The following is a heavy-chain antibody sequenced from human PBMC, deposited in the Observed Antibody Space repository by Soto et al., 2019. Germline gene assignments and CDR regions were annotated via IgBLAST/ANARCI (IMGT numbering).Heavy chain of an antibody. D-gene: IGHD5-12*01. Sequence: GESLKISCKGSGYSFTSYWIGWVRQMPGKGLEWMGIIYPGDSDTRYSPSFQGQVTISADKSISTAYLQWSSLKASDTAMYYCARQIEWLRFNYGMDVWGQGTTVTVSS. CDR2: IYPGDSDT. V-gene: IGHV5-51*01. CDR3: ARQIEWLRFNYGMDV. J-gene: IGHJ6*02. CDR1: GYSFTSYW.